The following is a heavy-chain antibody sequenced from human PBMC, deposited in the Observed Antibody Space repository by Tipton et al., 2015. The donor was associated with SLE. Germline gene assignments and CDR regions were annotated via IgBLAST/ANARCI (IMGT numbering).Heavy chain of an antibody. J-gene: IGHJ4*02. V-gene: IGHV4-39*01. D-gene: IGHD2-15*01. CDR2: FYYSGST. Sequence: TLSLTCTVSGGSISSSSYYWGWIRQPPGKGLEWIGSFYYSGSTYYNPSLKSRVTISVDTPKNQFSLKLSSVTAADTAVYFCARHIMSGSVDYWGQGTLVTVSS. CDR3: ARHIMSGSVDY. CDR1: GGSISSSSYY.